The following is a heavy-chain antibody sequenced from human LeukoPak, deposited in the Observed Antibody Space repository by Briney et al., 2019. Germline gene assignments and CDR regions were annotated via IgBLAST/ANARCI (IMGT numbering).Heavy chain of an antibody. CDR3: ARDSRGSGSYYYYYYMDV. CDR2: INSDGSST. Sequence: PGGSLRLSCAASGFTFSTYAMTWVRQAPGKGLVWVSRINSDGSSTSYADSVKGRFTISRDNAKNTLYLQMNSLRAEDTAVYYCARDSRGSGSYYYYYYMDVWGKGTTVTVSS. V-gene: IGHV3-74*01. J-gene: IGHJ6*03. D-gene: IGHD3-10*01. CDR1: GFTFSTYA.